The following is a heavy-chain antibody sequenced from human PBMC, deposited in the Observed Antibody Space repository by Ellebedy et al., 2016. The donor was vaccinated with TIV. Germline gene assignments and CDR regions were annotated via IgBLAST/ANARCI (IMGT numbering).Heavy chain of an antibody. V-gene: IGHV3-7*01. CDR1: GFTFSNYW. Sequence: GESLKISCAASGFTFSNYWMTWVRQAPGKGLEWVANINQDGSERNYVDSVKGRFSISRDNTKNSLYLQMNSLTDEDTAVYYCARDQWLGRAYYFDSWGQGTLVTVSS. CDR3: ARDQWLGRAYYFDS. CDR2: INQDGSER. J-gene: IGHJ4*02. D-gene: IGHD6-19*01.